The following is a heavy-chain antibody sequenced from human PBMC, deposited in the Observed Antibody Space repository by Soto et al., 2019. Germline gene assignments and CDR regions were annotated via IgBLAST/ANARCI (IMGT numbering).Heavy chain of an antibody. J-gene: IGHJ6*04. CDR2: NYYSGIT. CDR1: GGSISSGGYY. CDR3: ARGSSIAGLYYGMDV. D-gene: IGHD6-6*01. V-gene: IGHV4-31*03. Sequence: QVQLQDSGPGLVKPSQTLSLTCTVSGGSISSGGYYWTWIRQHPGKGLEWIGYNYYSGITYYNPSLKSRVTISLDTSKNQFSLRHCSVTAADTAVYYCARGSSIAGLYYGMDVWGKGTTVTVSS.